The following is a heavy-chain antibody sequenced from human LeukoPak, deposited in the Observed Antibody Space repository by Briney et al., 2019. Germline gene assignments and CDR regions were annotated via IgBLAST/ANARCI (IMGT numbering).Heavy chain of an antibody. D-gene: IGHD6-19*01. CDR2: ISTSSSYI. V-gene: IGHV3-21*04. J-gene: IGHJ4*02. Sequence: GGSLRLSCAASGFTFSSYSMNWVRQAPGKGLEWVSSISTSSSYIYYADSVKGRFTISRDNAKNSLFLQMNSLRAEDTAVYYCAMGVGAPEDLAVAADFDYWGQGTLVTVSS. CDR3: AMGVGAPEDLAVAADFDY. CDR1: GFTFSSYS.